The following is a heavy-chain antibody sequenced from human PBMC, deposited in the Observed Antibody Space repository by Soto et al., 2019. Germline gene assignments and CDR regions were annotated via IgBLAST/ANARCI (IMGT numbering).Heavy chain of an antibody. CDR1: GFTFSSYA. Sequence: GGSLRLSCAASGFTFSSYAMIWVRQAPGKGLEWVSSISGGGDSTYYADSVQGRFTISRDNSKNTLYLLMNSLRAEDTAVYYCARKPLFGRTYWSQGTLVTVSS. CDR2: ISGGGDST. D-gene: IGHD2-21*01. V-gene: IGHV3-23*01. CDR3: ARKPLFGRTY. J-gene: IGHJ4*02.